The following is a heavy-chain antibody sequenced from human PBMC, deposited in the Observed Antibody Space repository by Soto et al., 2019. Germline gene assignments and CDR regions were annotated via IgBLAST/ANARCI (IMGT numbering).Heavy chain of an antibody. J-gene: IGHJ5*02. CDR2: IYYSGST. Sequence: QVQLQESGPGLVKPSQTLSLTGTVSGGSISSGGYYWSWIRQHPGKGLEWIGYIYYSGSTYYNPSLKSRVTISVDTSKNQFSLKLSSVTAADTAVYYCARDHSSSWYSRGWFDPWGQGTLVTVSS. CDR3: ARDHSSSWYSRGWFDP. CDR1: GGSISSGGYY. V-gene: IGHV4-31*03. D-gene: IGHD6-13*01.